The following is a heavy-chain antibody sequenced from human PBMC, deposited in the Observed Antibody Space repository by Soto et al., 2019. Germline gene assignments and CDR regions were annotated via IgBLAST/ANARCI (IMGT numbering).Heavy chain of an antibody. V-gene: IGHV4-34*01. CDR3: ARGDSSSWYGKRFDP. J-gene: IGHJ5*02. CDR2: TNHSGST. CDR1: GGSFSGYY. D-gene: IGHD6-13*01. Sequence: SETLSLTCAVYGGSFSGYYWSWIRQPPGKGLEWIGETNHSGSTNYNPSLKSRVTISVDTSKNQFSLKLSSVTAADTAVYYCARGDSSSWYGKRFDPWGQGTLVTVSS.